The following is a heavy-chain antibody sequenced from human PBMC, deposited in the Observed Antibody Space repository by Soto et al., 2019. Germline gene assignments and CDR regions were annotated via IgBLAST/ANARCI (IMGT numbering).Heavy chain of an antibody. V-gene: IGHV1-69*02. CDR2: IIPILGIA. D-gene: IGHD4-17*01. CDR1: GGTFSSYT. J-gene: IGHJ4*02. Sequence: QVQLVQSGAEVKKPGSSVKVSCKASGGTFSSYTISWVRQAPGQGLEWMGRIIPILGIANYAHKFQGRVTITADKSTSTAYMELSSLRSEDTAVYYCASAMTTVTKFAYWGQGTLVTVSS. CDR3: ASAMTTVTKFAY.